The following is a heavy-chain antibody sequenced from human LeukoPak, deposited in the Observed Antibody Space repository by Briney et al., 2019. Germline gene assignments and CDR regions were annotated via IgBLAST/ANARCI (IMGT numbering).Heavy chain of an antibody. J-gene: IGHJ2*01. Sequence: SETLSLTRTVSGGSISSYYWSWIRQPPGKGLEWIGSIYYSGSTYYNPSLKSRVTISVDTSKNQFSLKLSSVTAADTAVYYCARASHGWYFDLWGRGTLVTVSS. D-gene: IGHD6-6*01. CDR2: IYYSGST. V-gene: IGHV4-59*12. CDR3: ARASHGWYFDL. CDR1: GGSISSYY.